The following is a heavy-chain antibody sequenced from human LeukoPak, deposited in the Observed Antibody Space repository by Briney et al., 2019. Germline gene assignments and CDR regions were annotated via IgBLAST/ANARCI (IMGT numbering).Heavy chain of an antibody. CDR2: INHSGST. V-gene: IGHV4-34*01. CDR1: GGSISSYY. CDR3: ARDPQNGGEIRAHYFDY. D-gene: IGHD2-21*01. Sequence: SETLSLTCTVSGGSISSYYWSWIRQPPGKGLEWIGEINHSGSTNYNPSLKSRVTISVDTSKNQFSLKLSSVTAADTAVYYCARDPQNGGEIRAHYFDYWGQGTLVTVSS. J-gene: IGHJ4*02.